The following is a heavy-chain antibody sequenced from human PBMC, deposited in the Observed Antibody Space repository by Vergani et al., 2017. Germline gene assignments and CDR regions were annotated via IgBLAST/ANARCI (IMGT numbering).Heavy chain of an antibody. CDR2: IYTSGST. CDR3: ARVGIIRNAPFASAITGTTYYYYYYMDV. CDR1: GGSISSGSYY. V-gene: IGHV4-61*02. J-gene: IGHJ6*03. Sequence: QVQLQESGPGLVKPSQTLSLTCTVSGGSISSGSYYWSWIRQPAGKGLEWIGRIYTSGSTNYNPSLKSRVTISVDTSKNQFSLKLSSVTAADTAVYYCARVGIIRNAPFASAITGTTYYYYYYMDVWGKGTTVTVSS. D-gene: IGHD1-14*01.